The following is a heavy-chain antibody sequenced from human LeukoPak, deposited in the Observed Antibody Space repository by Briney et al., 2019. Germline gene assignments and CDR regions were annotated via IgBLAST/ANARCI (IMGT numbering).Heavy chain of an antibody. CDR1: GFTFSGYA. CDR3: AKGWHYFHH. V-gene: IGHV3-23*01. Sequence: PGGSLRLSCAASGFTFSGYAMGWVRQAPGKGLVWVSLITTTGGSTYYADSVKGRFTISRDNSKNTLYLQMNSLRAEDTAVYYCAKGWHYFHHWGQGTLVTVSS. J-gene: IGHJ4*02. D-gene: IGHD2-15*01. CDR2: ITTTGGST.